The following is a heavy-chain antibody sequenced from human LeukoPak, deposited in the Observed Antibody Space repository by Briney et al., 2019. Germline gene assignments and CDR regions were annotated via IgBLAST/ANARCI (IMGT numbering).Heavy chain of an antibody. J-gene: IGHJ1*01. CDR1: GGTFSSYA. D-gene: IGHD3-10*01. CDR2: IIPILGIA. CDR3: ARESPQGELLWPQGYFQH. Sequence: ASVKVSCKASGGTFSSYAISWVRQAPGQGLEWMGRIIPILGIANYAQKFQGRVTITADKSTSTAYMELSSLRSEDTAVYYCARESPQGELLWPQGYFQHWGQGTLVTVSS. V-gene: IGHV1-69*04.